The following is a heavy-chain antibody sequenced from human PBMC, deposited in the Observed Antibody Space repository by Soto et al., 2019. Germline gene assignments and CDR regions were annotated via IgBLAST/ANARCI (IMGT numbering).Heavy chain of an antibody. CDR1: GYTFTSYG. D-gene: IGHD3-22*01. V-gene: IGHV1-18*01. J-gene: IGHJ4*02. CDR3: ARDPPSYYYDTSGYN. CDR2: ISAYNGNT. Sequence: ASMTLSCKASGYTFTSYGSSCVRQAPGQGLEWMGWISAYNGNTNYAKKLQGRVTMTTDTSTSTAYMELSSLISEDTAVYYCARDPPSYYYDTSGYNWGQGTLVTVSS.